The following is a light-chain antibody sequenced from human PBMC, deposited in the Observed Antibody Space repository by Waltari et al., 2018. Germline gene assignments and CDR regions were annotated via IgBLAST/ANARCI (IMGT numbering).Light chain of an antibody. Sequence: QSALTQPASVSGSLGPSITISCTGTSSDVGGYNYVSWYQQHPGKAPKLMIYEVTNRPSGVSNRFSGSKSGNTASLTISGLQAEDEADYYCKSYTSSSTLLFGGGTKLTVL. J-gene: IGLJ2*01. CDR2: EVT. V-gene: IGLV2-14*01. CDR3: KSYTSSSTLL. CDR1: SSDVGGYNY.